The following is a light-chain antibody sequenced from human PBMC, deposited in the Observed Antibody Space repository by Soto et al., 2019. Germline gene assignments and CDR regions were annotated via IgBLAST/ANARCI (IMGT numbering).Light chain of an antibody. V-gene: IGKV1-5*01. J-gene: IGKJ1*01. CDR3: QQYNSYSPT. CDR2: DAS. Sequence: DIQMTQSPSTLSASVADRVTITCRASQSSSSWLAWYQQKPGKAPKLLIYDASSLESGVPSRFSGSGSGTEFTLTISSLQPDDFATYYCQQYNSYSPTFGQGTKV. CDR1: QSSSSW.